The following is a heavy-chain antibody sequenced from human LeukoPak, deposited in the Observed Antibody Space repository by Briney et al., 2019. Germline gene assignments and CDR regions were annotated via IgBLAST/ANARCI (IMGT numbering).Heavy chain of an antibody. CDR3: AAYCSTTSCYGVDY. CDR1: GFTFGSYS. V-gene: IGHV3-48*02. Sequence: GGSLRLSCAASGFTFGSYSMNWVRQAPGKGLEWVSYISDSGSSIYYADSVKGRFTISRDNAKNSLYLQMNSLRDEDTAVYYCAAYCSTTSCYGVDYWGQGTLVTVSS. CDR2: ISDSGSSI. D-gene: IGHD2-2*01. J-gene: IGHJ4*02.